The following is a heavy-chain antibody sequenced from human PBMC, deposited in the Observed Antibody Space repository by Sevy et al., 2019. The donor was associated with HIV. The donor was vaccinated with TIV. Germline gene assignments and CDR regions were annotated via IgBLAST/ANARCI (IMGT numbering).Heavy chain of an antibody. CDR2: ISRNSTYI. CDR3: VRDSSGLS. CDR1: GFPLRKYS. D-gene: IGHD6-19*01. J-gene: IGHJ4*02. Sequence: GGSLRLSCAASGFPLRKYSMNLVRQAPGKGLEWVSLISRNSTYIYYSDSVKGRFTISRDNAENSLFLQMNSLRAEDTAVYYCVRDSSGLSWGQGTLVTVSS. V-gene: IGHV3-21*01.